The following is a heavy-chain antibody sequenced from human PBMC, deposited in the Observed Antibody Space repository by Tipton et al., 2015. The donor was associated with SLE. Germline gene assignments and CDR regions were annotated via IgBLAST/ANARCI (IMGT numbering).Heavy chain of an antibody. J-gene: IGHJ3*02. Sequence: TLSLTCPVSDYSFRSDSYWGWIRQPPGKGREWIGTNYHRGGTYYNPSLKSRVAISKDTSKNQFSLKLASVTAADTALYYCARDRRMDSRDNYRPDGFNIWGQGTMVTVSS. CDR2: NYHRGGT. V-gene: IGHV4-38-2*02. D-gene: IGHD3-22*01. CDR1: DYSFRSDSY. CDR3: ARDRRMDSRDNYRPDGFNI.